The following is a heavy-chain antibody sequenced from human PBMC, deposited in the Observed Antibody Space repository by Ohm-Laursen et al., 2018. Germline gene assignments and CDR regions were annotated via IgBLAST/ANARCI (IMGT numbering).Heavy chain of an antibody. CDR1: GYTFIDYY. J-gene: IGHJ4*02. CDR3: ARDLTGDGGL. V-gene: IGHV1-2*02. D-gene: IGHD7-27*01. CDR2: INPKSGGT. Sequence: ASVKVSCKASGYTFIDYYIYWVRQAPGQGLEWMGWINPKSGGTYSAQRFQGRVTMTRDTSISTAYLELSSLRSDDTAVYYCARDLTGDGGLWGQGTLVTVSS.